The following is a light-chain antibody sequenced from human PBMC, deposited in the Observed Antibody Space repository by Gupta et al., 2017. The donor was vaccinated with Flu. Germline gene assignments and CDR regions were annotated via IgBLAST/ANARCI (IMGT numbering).Light chain of an antibody. V-gene: IGLV3-21*02. J-gene: IGLJ1*01. Sequence: SYVLTQPPSVSVAPGQTARITCGGNNIGSKSVHWYQQRPGQAPELVVYDERGRFSGIPERFSGSMYGNTATLTISRVEAGDEADYYCQVWDSSSDHQVFGTGTKVTVL. CDR1: NIGSKS. CDR2: DER. CDR3: QVWDSSSDHQV.